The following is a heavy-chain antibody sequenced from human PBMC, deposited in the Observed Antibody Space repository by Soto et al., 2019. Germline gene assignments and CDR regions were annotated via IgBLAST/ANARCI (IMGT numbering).Heavy chain of an antibody. J-gene: IGHJ4*02. CDR3: ARLGWGNGDSDY. D-gene: IGHD2-21*01. CDR2: ILYSGTT. CDR1: GGSISKSNYF. V-gene: IGHV4-39*01. Sequence: QLQLQESGPGLVKSSETLSLTCTVSGGSISKSNYFWGWIRQAPGQGLEWIASILYSGTTSYNSSLKSRVAISVDTYKNQFSLELNSVTAADTAVYYCARLGWGNGDSDYWGQGTLVTVSS.